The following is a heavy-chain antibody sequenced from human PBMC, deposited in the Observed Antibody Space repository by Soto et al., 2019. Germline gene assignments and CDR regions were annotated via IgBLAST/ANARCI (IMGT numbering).Heavy chain of an antibody. CDR2: INAGNGNT. D-gene: IGHD3-22*01. V-gene: IGHV1-3*01. J-gene: IGHJ3*02. Sequence: GASVKVSCKASGYTFTSYAMHWVRQAPGQRLEWMGWINAGNGNTKYSQKFQGRVTITRDTSASTAYMELSSLRSEDTAVYYCARKGDYYDSSGYYPVAFDIWGQGTMVTV. CDR1: GYTFTSYA. CDR3: ARKGDYYDSSGYYPVAFDI.